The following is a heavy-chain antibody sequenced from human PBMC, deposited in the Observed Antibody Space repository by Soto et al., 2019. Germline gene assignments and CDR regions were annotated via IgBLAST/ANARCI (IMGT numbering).Heavy chain of an antibody. V-gene: IGHV3-30-3*01. CDR2: VSFDDSNK. CDR1: GFTFNYYP. D-gene: IGHD6-19*01. Sequence: QMQLVESGGGVVQPGGSLRLSCAASGFTFNYYPMHWVRQAPGKGLEWVAVVSFDDSNKYYADSVKGRFTISKDNSKNTLYLQMNSLRREDTAVYYCARLPGPLVAVLYIYPLDGREAMSDVDVWGQGTTVTVSS. J-gene: IGHJ6*02. CDR3: ARLPGPLVAVLYIYPLDGREAMSDVDV.